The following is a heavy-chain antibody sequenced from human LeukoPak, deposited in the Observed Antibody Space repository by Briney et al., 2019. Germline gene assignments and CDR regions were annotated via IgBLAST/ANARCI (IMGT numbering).Heavy chain of an antibody. J-gene: IGHJ5*02. V-gene: IGHV3-9*01. CDR3: ARNMVRGVTLT. CDR1: GFTFDDYA. D-gene: IGHD3-10*01. Sequence: GGSLRLSCAASGFTFDDYAMHWVRQAPGKGLEWVSGISWNSGSMDYADSVKGRFTISRDNAKNSLYLQMNSQRAEDTAVYYCARNMVRGVTLTWGQGTLVTVSS. CDR2: ISWNSGSM.